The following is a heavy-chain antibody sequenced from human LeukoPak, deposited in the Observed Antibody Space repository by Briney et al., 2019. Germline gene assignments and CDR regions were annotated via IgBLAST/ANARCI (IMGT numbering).Heavy chain of an antibody. CDR1: GYTFTSYG. CDR3: ARDLSSGQWLVYYYYYCMDV. V-gene: IGHV1-18*01. D-gene: IGHD6-19*01. Sequence: ASVKVSCKASGYTFTSYGISWVRQAPGQGLEWMGWISAYNGNTNYAQKLQGRVTMTTDTSTSTAYMELRSLRSDDTAVYYCARDLSSGQWLVYYYYYCMDVWGQGTTVTVSS. CDR2: ISAYNGNT. J-gene: IGHJ6*02.